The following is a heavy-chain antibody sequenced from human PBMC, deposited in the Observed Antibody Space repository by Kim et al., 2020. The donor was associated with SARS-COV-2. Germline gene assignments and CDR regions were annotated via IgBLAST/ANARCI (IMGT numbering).Heavy chain of an antibody. Sequence: SVKVSCKASGGTFSSYAISWVRQAPGQGLEWMGGIIPIFGTANYAQKFQGRVTITADESTSTAYMELSSLRSEDTAVYYCARVRTGYSSDPIYYYYGMDVWGQGTTVTVSS. CDR2: IIPIFGTA. V-gene: IGHV1-69*13. CDR3: ARVRTGYSSDPIYYYYGMDV. J-gene: IGHJ6*02. D-gene: IGHD6-19*01. CDR1: GGTFSSYA.